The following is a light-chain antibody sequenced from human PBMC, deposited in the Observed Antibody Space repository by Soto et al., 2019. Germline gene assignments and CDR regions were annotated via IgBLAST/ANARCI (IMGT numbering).Light chain of an antibody. CDR3: QQRSNWPIT. J-gene: IGKJ5*01. CDR1: QSISSSY. V-gene: IGKV3D-20*02. CDR2: GAS. Sequence: EIVLTQFPGTLSLAPGEGATPSCRASQSISSSYLAWYQQKPGQAPRLLIYGASNRATGIPARFSGSGSGTDFTLTISSLEPEDFAVYYCQQRSNWPITFGQGTRLEIK.